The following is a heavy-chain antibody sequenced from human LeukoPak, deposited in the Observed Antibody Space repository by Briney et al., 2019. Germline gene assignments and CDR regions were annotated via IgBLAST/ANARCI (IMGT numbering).Heavy chain of an antibody. D-gene: IGHD4-11*01. CDR3: ARVATVTTWDYFDY. CDR2: INHSGST. V-gene: IGHV4-34*01. CDR1: GGSFSVYY. Sequence: PSETLSLTCAVYGGSFSVYYWSWIRQPPGKGLEWIGEINHSGSTNYNPFLKSRVTISVDTSKNQFSLKLSSVTAADTAVYYCARVATVTTWDYFDYWGQGTLVTVSS. J-gene: IGHJ4*02.